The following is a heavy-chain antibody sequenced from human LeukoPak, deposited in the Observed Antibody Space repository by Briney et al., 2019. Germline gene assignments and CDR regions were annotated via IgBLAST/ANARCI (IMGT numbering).Heavy chain of an antibody. V-gene: IGHV3-33*01. J-gene: IGHJ4*02. CDR1: GFTFSSYG. CDR3: ARNMITFGGEMSLWGNYFDS. Sequence: GGSLRLSCATSGFTFSSYGMHWVRQAPGKGLEGAALIWYDGSNKYYADSVKGRFTISRDNSKNTLYLQMNSLRAEDTAVYYCARNMITFGGEMSLWGNYFDSWGQGTLVTVSS. D-gene: IGHD3-16*01. CDR2: IWYDGSNK.